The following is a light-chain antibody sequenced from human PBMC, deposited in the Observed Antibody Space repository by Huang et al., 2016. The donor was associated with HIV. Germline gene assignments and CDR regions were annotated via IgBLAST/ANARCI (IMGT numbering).Light chain of an antibody. J-gene: IGKJ4*01. CDR3: QQRSNWLGA. CDR1: QSVSTY. CDR2: DAS. V-gene: IGKV3-11*01. Sequence: SPGERATLSCRASQSVSTYLAWYQQRPGQAPRLLIYDASKRATGIPARFSGGGSGTDFTLTISSLEPEDFAVYYCQQRSNWLGAFGGGTKVEIK.